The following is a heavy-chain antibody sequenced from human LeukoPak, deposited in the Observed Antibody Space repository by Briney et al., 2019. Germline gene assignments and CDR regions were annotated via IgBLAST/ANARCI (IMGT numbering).Heavy chain of an antibody. CDR1: GGTFSSYA. J-gene: IGHJ3*02. Sequence: SVKVSCKASGGTFSSYAISWVRQTPGQGLEWMGGIIPIFGTANYAQKFQGRVTITADESTSTAYMELSSLRSEDTAVYYCARNYDSSGYYYVYAFDIWGQGTMVTVSS. CDR2: IIPIFGTA. V-gene: IGHV1-69*13. D-gene: IGHD3-22*01. CDR3: ARNYDSSGYYYVYAFDI.